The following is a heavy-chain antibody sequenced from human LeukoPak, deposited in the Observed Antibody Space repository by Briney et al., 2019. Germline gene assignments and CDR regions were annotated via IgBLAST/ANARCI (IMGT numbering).Heavy chain of an antibody. J-gene: IGHJ6*02. D-gene: IGHD6-19*01. Sequence: GASVTVSCKASGYTFTSYAMHWVRQAPGQRLEWMGWINAGNGNTKYSQKFQGRVTITRDTSASTAYMELSSLRSEDTAVYYCARVPGSGWYRGPFSYYYGMDVWGQGTTVTVSS. CDR3: ARVPGSGWYRGPFSYYYGMDV. CDR2: INAGNGNT. CDR1: GYTFTSYA. V-gene: IGHV1-3*01.